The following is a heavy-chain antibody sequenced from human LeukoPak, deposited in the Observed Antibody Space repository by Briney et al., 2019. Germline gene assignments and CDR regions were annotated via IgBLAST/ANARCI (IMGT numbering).Heavy chain of an antibody. CDR2: ISGSGGST. V-gene: IGHV3-23*01. J-gene: IGHJ6*02. CDR1: GFTFSSYA. Sequence: GGSLRLSCAASGFTFSSYAMSWVRQAPGKGLEWVSGISGSGGSTYYADSVKGRFTISRDNSKNTLYLQMNSLRAEDTAVYYCAKDLTDIVVVPAAPPDYYYYGMDVWGQGTTVTVSS. D-gene: IGHD2-2*01. CDR3: AKDLTDIVVVPAAPPDYYYYGMDV.